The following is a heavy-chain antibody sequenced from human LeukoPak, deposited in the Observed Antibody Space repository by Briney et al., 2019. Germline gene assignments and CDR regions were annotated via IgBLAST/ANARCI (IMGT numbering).Heavy chain of an antibody. J-gene: IGHJ6*03. CDR3: ARVSGLRFLEWLPQNYYYYMDV. Sequence: ASVKVSCKASGYTFTSYGISWVRQAPGQGLEWMGWISAYNGNTNYAQKLQGRVTMTTDTSTSTAYMELRSLRSDDTAVYYCARVSGLRFLEWLPQNYYYYMDVWGKGTTVTVSS. CDR1: GYTFTSYG. CDR2: ISAYNGNT. V-gene: IGHV1-18*01. D-gene: IGHD3-3*01.